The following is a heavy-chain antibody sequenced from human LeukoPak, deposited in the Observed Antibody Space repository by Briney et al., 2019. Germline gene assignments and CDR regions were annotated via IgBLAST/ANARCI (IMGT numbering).Heavy chain of an antibody. CDR1: GFTFSSYG. Sequence: GGSLRLSCSASGFTFSSYGMYWVRQAAGKGLEWVAVIYYDGSNRYYADSVKGRFTISRDNSNNMVYLQMNSLRAEDTAVYYCVREGFDGPFDNWGQGTLVTVSS. V-gene: IGHV3-33*07. CDR2: IYYDGSNR. J-gene: IGHJ4*02. CDR3: VREGFDGPFDN.